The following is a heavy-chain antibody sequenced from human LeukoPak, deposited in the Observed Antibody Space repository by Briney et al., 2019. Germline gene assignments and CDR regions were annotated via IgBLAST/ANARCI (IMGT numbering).Heavy chain of an antibody. CDR3: TRDGVGGDGYNSYH. D-gene: IGHD5-24*01. Sequence: SQTLSLTCTVSGASISSGSFYWRWIRQPAGKGLEWIGRMYTSGRTDYNPSLKRRVTFSVGTSKNQFSLRLTSVTAADTAVYYCTRDGVGGDGYNSYHWGQGVLVTVSS. J-gene: IGHJ5*02. CDR2: MYTSGRT. CDR1: GASISSGSFY. V-gene: IGHV4-61*02.